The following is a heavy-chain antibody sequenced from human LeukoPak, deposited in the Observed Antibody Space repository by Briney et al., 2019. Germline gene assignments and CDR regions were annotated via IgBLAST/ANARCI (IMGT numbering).Heavy chain of an antibody. D-gene: IGHD1-26*01. V-gene: IGHV4-61*02. J-gene: IGHJ4*02. Sequence: SETLSLTCTVSGGSISSGGYYWSWIRQPAGKGLEWIGRIYTSGSTNYNPSLKSRVTISVDTSKNQFSLKLGSLTAADTAVYYCARELGSGTYGEYYFDYWGQGTLVTVSS. CDR1: GGSISSGGYY. CDR2: IYTSGST. CDR3: ARELGSGTYGEYYFDY.